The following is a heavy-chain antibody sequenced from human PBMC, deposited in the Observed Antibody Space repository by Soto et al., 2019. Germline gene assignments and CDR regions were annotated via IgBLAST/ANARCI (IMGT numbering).Heavy chain of an antibody. CDR1: GFTFRNYA. CDR3: ARGWLQRPDY. J-gene: IGHJ4*02. CDR2: ISYDVGQT. D-gene: IGHD5-12*01. Sequence: QVQLVESGGGVVQPGRSLRLSCAASGFTFRNYAMHWVRQAPGKGLEWVAVISYDVGQTYYADSVKGRFTISRDNSKNTLYLQMNSLRADDTAVYFCARGWLQRPDYWVQGTLVSVSS. V-gene: IGHV3-30-3*01.